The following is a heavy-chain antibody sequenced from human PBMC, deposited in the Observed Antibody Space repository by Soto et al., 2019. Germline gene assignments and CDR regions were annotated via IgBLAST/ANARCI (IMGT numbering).Heavy chain of an antibody. CDR3: ARDQGSLAGVDY. V-gene: IGHV4-31*02. D-gene: IGHD3-10*01. CDR2: IYYSGST. Sequence: WTWIRQHPGKGLEWIGYIYYSGSTFYNPSLKSRVIISRDTSKNQFSLNLSSVTAADTAVYYCARDQGSLAGVDYWGQGTLVTVS. J-gene: IGHJ4*02.